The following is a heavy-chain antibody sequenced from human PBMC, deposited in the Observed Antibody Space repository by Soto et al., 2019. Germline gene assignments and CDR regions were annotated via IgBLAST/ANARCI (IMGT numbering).Heavy chain of an antibody. V-gene: IGHV4-30-4*02. CDR1: GGSISSFYYY. Sequence: SDTLXLTCTVSGGSISSFYYYWSWIRQSPGKGLEWIGYIYYSGSTYYNPSLKSRVTISVDTSKNQFSLKLSSVTAADTAVYYCARRLRENYYYGMDVWGQGTTVTVSS. CDR3: ARRLRENYYYGMDV. J-gene: IGHJ6*02. CDR2: IYYSGST. D-gene: IGHD3-16*01.